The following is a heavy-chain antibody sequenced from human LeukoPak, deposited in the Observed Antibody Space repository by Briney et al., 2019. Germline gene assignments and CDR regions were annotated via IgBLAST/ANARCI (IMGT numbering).Heavy chain of an antibody. D-gene: IGHD4-17*01. Sequence: GGSLRLSCAASGFIFSNYWMSWVRQAPGKGPEWVANIKQDGSQKYYVDSVKGRFTISRDNAKMSLYLQMNSLRAEDTAMYYCAREVYGDNYFDYWGQGTLVTVSS. CDR1: GFIFSNYW. J-gene: IGHJ4*02. CDR3: AREVYGDNYFDY. CDR2: IKQDGSQK. V-gene: IGHV3-7*05.